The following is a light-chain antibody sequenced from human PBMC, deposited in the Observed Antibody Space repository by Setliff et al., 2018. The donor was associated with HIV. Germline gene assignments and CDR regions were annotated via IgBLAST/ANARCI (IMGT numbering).Light chain of an antibody. J-gene: IGLJ1*01. CDR1: STDVGGYDP. CDR3: CSYGGPSTFYV. Sequence: SALAQPRSVSGSPGQSVTISCTTTSTDVGGYDPVSWYQQLPGKAPKLMIYDVNKRPSGIPDRFSGSKSGNTASLTISGLQVADEADYYCCSYGGPSTFYVFGTGTKVTVL. CDR2: DVN. V-gene: IGLV2-11*01.